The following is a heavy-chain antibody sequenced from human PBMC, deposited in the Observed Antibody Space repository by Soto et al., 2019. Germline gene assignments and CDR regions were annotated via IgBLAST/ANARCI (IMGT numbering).Heavy chain of an antibody. CDR3: ARVAYGNGWIFDH. D-gene: IGHD6-19*01. J-gene: IGHJ4*01. V-gene: IGHV3-7*01. CDR1: GLTFSNYW. Sequence: EGSLRLSCAASGLTFSNYWMSWVRQAPGKGLEWVANIKQDGSEKYYVDSVKGRFTLSRDNAQNSLQLQMNSLRAEDTAIYFCARVAYGNGWIFDHWGQGTLVTVSS. CDR2: IKQDGSEK.